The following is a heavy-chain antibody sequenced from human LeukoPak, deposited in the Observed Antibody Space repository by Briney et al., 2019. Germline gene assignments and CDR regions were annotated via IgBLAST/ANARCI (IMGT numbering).Heavy chain of an antibody. CDR1: GFTFSSYA. J-gene: IGHJ4*02. D-gene: IGHD1-26*01. Sequence: GGSLRLSCAASGFTFSSYAMNWVRQAPGKGLEWVSAIRGSGGSTYYADSVKGRFTISRDSSKNTLYLQMNSLRAEDTAVYYCAKRGAEVGTTIAPGDYWGQGSLVTVSS. V-gene: IGHV3-23*01. CDR3: AKRGAEVGTTIAPGDY. CDR2: IRGSGGST.